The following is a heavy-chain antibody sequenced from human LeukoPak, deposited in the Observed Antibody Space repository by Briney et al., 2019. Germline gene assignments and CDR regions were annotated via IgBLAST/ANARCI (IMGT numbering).Heavy chain of an antibody. CDR3: ARRVRTYYYYCMDV. J-gene: IGHJ6*02. Sequence: GASVKVSCKASGYTFTSYDINWVRQATGQGLEWMGWMNPNSGNTGYAQKLQGRVTMTRNTSISTAYMELSSLRSEDTAVYYCARRVRTYYYYCMDVWGQGTTVTVSS. CDR2: MNPNSGNT. V-gene: IGHV1-8*01. CDR1: GYTFTSYD.